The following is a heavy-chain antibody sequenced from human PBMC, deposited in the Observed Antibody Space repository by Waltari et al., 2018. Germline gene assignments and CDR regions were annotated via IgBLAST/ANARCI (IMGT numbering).Heavy chain of an antibody. CDR1: GFSLSSYW. CDR3: ARGGGDGYRFDW. J-gene: IGHJ4*02. CDR2: IKQDGSAK. Sequence: EVQLVESGGGLVQPGGSLRISCAASGFSLSSYWMTWVRQVPGKGLEWVANIKQDGSAKYFVDSVKGRFTISRDNAKNSLYLQMNSLRGEDTAVYYCARGGGDGYRFDWWGQGTLVTVSS. D-gene: IGHD5-12*01. V-gene: IGHV3-7*01.